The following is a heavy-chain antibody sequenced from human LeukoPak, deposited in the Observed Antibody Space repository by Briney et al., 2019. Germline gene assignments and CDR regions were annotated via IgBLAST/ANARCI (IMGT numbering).Heavy chain of an antibody. CDR2: IWYDGSNK. V-gene: IGHV3-33*08. CDR1: GFTFSSNG. Sequence: GGSLRLSCAASGFTFSSNGMHWVRQAPGKGLEWVAVIWYDGSNKYYADSVKGRFTISRDNSKNTLYLQMNSLRGEDTAVYYCARWGRNKSLDYWGQGTLVTVSS. CDR3: ARWGRNKSLDY. J-gene: IGHJ4*02. D-gene: IGHD7-27*01.